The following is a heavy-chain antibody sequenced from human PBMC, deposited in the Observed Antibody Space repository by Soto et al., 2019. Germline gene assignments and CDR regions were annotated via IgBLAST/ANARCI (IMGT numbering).Heavy chain of an antibody. Sequence: EVQLVESGGGLVQPGGSLRLSCAASGFTLSGRSMHWVRQAPGKGLEWVSGIDNAGTDSNYADSVKGRFTNSRDNAKNMLYLQMNTLRVEDTAVYYCARGGFGPDVWGKGTTVTVSS. V-gene: IGHV3-74*01. J-gene: IGHJ6*04. CDR1: GFTLSGRS. D-gene: IGHD3-10*01. CDR3: ARGGFGPDV. CDR2: IDNAGTDS.